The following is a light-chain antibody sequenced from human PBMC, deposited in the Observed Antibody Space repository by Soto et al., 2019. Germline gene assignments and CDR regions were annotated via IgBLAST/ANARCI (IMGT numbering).Light chain of an antibody. J-gene: IGKJ4*01. CDR2: SAS. V-gene: IGKV1-12*01. CDR1: QAITSW. Sequence: DIRVTQSPSSVSASVGDRVTITCRASQAITSWLAWYQQKPGRAPKLLIYSASSLQSGAPSRFTGSGSGTDFTLTITSLQPDDAAVYYCQQTRSFPLTFGGGTKVEI. CDR3: QQTRSFPLT.